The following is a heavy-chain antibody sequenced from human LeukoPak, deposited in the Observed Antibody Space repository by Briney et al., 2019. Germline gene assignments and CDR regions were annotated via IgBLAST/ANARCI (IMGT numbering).Heavy chain of an antibody. J-gene: IGHJ4*02. CDR2: IYHSGST. CDR3: ARGVFGEGYFDY. Sequence: SQTLSLTCTVSGGSISSGGYYWSWIRQPPGKGLEWIGYIYHSGSTYYNPSLKSRVTISVDRSKNQFSLKLSSVTAADTAVYYCARGVFGEGYFDYWGQGSLVTVSS. V-gene: IGHV4-30-2*01. D-gene: IGHD3-10*01. CDR1: GGSISSGGYY.